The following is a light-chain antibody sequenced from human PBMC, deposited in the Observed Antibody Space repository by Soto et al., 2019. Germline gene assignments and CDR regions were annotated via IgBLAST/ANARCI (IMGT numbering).Light chain of an antibody. CDR1: SSNIGGNS. J-gene: IGLJ1*01. CDR2: DDD. CDR3: GSWDSSLSDYV. V-gene: IGLV1-51*01. Sequence: QSVLTQPPSVSAAPGQKVTISCSGSSSNIGGNSVSWYQQLPGTAPKLLIYDDDKRPSGIPDRFSGSKSGTSATLGITGFQTGDEADYYCGSWDSSLSDYVLANGTKLT.